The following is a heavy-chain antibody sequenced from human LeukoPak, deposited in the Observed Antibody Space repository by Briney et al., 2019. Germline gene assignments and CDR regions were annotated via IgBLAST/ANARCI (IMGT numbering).Heavy chain of an antibody. CDR2: ISSNSDYI. J-gene: IGHJ4*02. Sequence: GGSLRLSCAASGFTFSSYHINWVRQAPGKGLEWVSSISSNSDYIYYADSVKGRFTISRDNAKNSLYLQMNSLRAEDTAVYYCAKGWQLIDYWGQGTLVTVSS. CDR1: GFTFSSYH. V-gene: IGHV3-21*01. D-gene: IGHD6-13*01. CDR3: AKGWQLIDY.